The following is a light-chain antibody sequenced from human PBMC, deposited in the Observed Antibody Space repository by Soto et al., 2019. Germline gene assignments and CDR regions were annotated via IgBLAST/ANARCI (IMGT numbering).Light chain of an antibody. J-gene: IGKJ4*01. CDR2: DAS. CDR3: QQFSSYPLT. Sequence: EIVMTQSPATRSVSPGERAALSCRASQSVSSNLAWYQQKPGQAPRLLIYDASSRATGIPDRVSGGGSGTDFSRTISRLEPEDFAVYDCQQFSSYPLTFGGGTKVDIK. V-gene: IGKV3-20*01. CDR1: QSVSSN.